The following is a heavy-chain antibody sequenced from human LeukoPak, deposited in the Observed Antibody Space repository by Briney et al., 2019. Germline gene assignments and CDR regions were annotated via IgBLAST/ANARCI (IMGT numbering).Heavy chain of an antibody. V-gene: IGHV1-2*06. J-gene: IGHJ6*02. CDR2: INPNSGGT. CDR1: GYTFTGYY. CDR3: ARDIDDLWSGYPYGMDV. Sequence: ASVKVSCKASGYTFTGYYMHWVRQAPGQGLEWMGRINPNSGGTNYAQKFQGRVTMTRDTSISTAYMELSRLRSDDTAVYYCARDIDDLWSGYPYGMDVWGQGTTVTVSS. D-gene: IGHD3-3*01.